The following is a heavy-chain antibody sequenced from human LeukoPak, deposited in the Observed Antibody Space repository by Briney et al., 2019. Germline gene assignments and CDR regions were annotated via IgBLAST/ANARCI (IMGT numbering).Heavy chain of an antibody. J-gene: IGHJ4*02. CDR1: GFTFSSYG. Sequence: GGSLRLSCAASGFTFSSYGMHWVRQAPGKGLEWVAVMWYDGSNKYYADSVKGRFTISRDNSKNTLYLQMNSLRAEDTAVYYCAKDRDFWSGKAFDYWGQGTLVTVST. CDR3: AKDRDFWSGKAFDY. D-gene: IGHD3-3*01. CDR2: MWYDGSNK. V-gene: IGHV3-33*06.